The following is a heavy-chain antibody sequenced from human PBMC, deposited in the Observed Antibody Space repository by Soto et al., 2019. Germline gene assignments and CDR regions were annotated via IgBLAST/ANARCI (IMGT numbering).Heavy chain of an antibody. CDR3: ARIRREYGSIGGSYVDY. CDR2: IDWDDDK. Sequence: SGPTLVNPTQPLTLTCTFSGFSLSTSGMCVSWIRQPPGKALEWLARIDWDDDKYYSTSLKTRLTISKDTSKNQVVLTLTNMDPVDTAADYCARIRREYGSIGGSYVDYWGQGTLVTVSS. J-gene: IGHJ4*02. V-gene: IGHV2-70*11. CDR1: GFSLSTSGMC. D-gene: IGHD1-26*01.